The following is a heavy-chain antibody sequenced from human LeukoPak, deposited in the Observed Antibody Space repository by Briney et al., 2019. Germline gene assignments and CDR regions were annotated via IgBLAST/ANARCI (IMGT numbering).Heavy chain of an antibody. D-gene: IGHD2-15*01. J-gene: IGHJ4*02. CDR2: ISGSGGST. Sequence: PGGSLRLSCAASGFTVSSNYMSWVRQAPGKGLEWVSAISGSGGSTYYADSVKGRFTISRDNSKNTLYLQMNSLRAEDTAVYYCAKIYCSGGSCSDYWGQGTLVTVSS. CDR3: AKIYCSGGSCSDY. CDR1: GFTVSSNY. V-gene: IGHV3-23*01.